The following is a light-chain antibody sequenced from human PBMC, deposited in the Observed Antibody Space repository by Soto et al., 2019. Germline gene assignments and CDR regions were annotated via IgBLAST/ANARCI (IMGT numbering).Light chain of an antibody. CDR3: ELYMGSEVV. J-gene: IGLJ3*02. CDR1: SGSVSTVHY. Sequence: QAVVTQEPSFSVSPGGTVTLTCALDSGSVSTVHYPSWYRQTPGQAPRTLIYSTNSRSSGVPDRFSGSILGNKSALTITGAQADDESAYFCELYMGSEVVFGGGTKVTVL. CDR2: STN. V-gene: IGLV8-61*01.